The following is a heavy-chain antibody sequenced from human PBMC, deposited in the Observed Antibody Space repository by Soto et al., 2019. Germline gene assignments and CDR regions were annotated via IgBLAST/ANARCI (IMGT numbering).Heavy chain of an antibody. V-gene: IGHV4-59*01. Sequence: QVQLQESGPGLVKPSETLSLTCNVSGGSIRTYYWAWIRQPPGKGLEWIAYIHNSGKTNYNPSLKSRLTVSIDTSKNQVSLNLSSVTAADTAVYYCARDESPYYHDCSGYYGLWGQGTLVTVSS. D-gene: IGHD3-22*01. CDR1: GGSIRTYY. J-gene: IGHJ4*02. CDR3: ARDESPYYHDCSGYYGL. CDR2: IHNSGKT.